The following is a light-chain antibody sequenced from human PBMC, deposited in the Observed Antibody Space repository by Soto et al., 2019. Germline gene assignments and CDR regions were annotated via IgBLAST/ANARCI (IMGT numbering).Light chain of an antibody. CDR3: CSYAASYV. J-gene: IGLJ1*01. CDR1: SSDVGGYNY. CDR2: DVS. V-gene: IGLV2-11*01. Sequence: QSVLTQPRSVSGSPGQSVTISCTGTSSDVGGYNYVSWYQQNPGKAPKLMIYDVSKRPSGVPDRFSGSKSGNTASLTISGLQAEDEADYYCCSYAASYVLGTATKVTV.